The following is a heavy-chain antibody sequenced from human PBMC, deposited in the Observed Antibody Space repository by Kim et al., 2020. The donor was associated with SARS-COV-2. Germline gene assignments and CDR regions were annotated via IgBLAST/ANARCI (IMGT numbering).Heavy chain of an antibody. V-gene: IGHV3-33*01. CDR1: GFTFSSYG. J-gene: IGHJ4*02. Sequence: GGSLRLSCAASGFTFSSYGMHWVRQAPGKGLEWVAVIWYDGSNKYYADSVKGRFTISRDNSKNTLYLQMNSLRAEDTAVYYCARERRLAYYYDSSGYIDYWGQGTLVTVSS. D-gene: IGHD3-22*01. CDR2: IWYDGSNK. CDR3: ARERRLAYYYDSSGYIDY.